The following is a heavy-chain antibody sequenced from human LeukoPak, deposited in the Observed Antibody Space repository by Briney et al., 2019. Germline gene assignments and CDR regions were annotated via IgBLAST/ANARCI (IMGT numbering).Heavy chain of an antibody. CDR1: GGSISSSSYY. Sequence: SETLSLTCTVSGGSISSSSYYWGWIRQPPGKGLECIGSIYYSGSTNYNPSLKSRVTISVDTSKNQFSLKLSSVTAADTAVYYCARQFNLGYDAFDIWGQGTMVTVSS. V-gene: IGHV4-39*01. J-gene: IGHJ3*02. D-gene: IGHD5-24*01. CDR3: ARQFNLGYDAFDI. CDR2: IYYSGST.